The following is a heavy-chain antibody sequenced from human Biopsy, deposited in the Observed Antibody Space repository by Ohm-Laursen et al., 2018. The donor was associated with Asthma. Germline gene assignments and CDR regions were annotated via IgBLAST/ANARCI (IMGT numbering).Heavy chain of an antibody. CDR3: ARRGGLRRYFDY. CDR1: GGYMRSGNYY. J-gene: IGHJ4*02. D-gene: IGHD4-17*01. CDR2: IYYSGTT. Sequence: GTLSLTCRLSSGSGGYMRSGNYYWGWIRQPPGKGLEWIGSIYYSGTTYYNPSLESRVTISLDTSKNQFSLKLSSVTAADTAVYYCARRGGLRRYFDYWGQGTLVTVSS. V-gene: IGHV4-39*07.